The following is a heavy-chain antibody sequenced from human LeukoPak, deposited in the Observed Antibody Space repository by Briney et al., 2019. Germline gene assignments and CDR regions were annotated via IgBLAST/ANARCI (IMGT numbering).Heavy chain of an antibody. CDR3: AKLTTYDFWSGYSYYFDY. D-gene: IGHD3-3*01. Sequence: GGSLRLSCAASGFTFRTYAMSWVRQAPGKGLEWVSGISGSGDSTYYADSVKGRFTISRDNSKNTLYLQMNSLRAEDTAVYYCAKLTTYDFWSGYSYYFDYWGQGTLVTVSS. J-gene: IGHJ4*02. CDR1: GFTFRTYA. CDR2: ISGSGDST. V-gene: IGHV3-23*01.